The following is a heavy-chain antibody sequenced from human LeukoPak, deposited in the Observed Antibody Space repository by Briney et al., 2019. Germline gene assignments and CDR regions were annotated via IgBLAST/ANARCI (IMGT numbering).Heavy chain of an antibody. D-gene: IGHD6-25*01. V-gene: IGHV3-74*01. Sequence: TGGSLRLSCAASGFTFSSYWMHWVRQAPGKGLVWVSRINSDGSSTSYADSVKSRFTISRDNAKNTLYLQMNSLRAEDTAVYYCARAPLHRSGGWFDPWGQGTLVTVSS. J-gene: IGHJ5*02. CDR3: ARAPLHRSGGWFDP. CDR1: GFTFSSYW. CDR2: INSDGSST.